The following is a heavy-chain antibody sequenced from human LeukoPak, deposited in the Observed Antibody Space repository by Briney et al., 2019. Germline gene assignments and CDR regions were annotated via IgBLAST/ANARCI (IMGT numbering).Heavy chain of an antibody. CDR2: ISGSSSYT. J-gene: IGHJ2*01. D-gene: IGHD3-22*01. Sequence: GGSLRLSCAASGFTFSSYSMNWVRQAPGKGLEWVSYISGSSSYTNYAESVKGRFTISRDNAKNSLYLQVNSLRAEDTAVYYCARDPSASSGSPPRYYFNLWGRGTLVTVSS. CDR3: ARDPSASSGSPPRYYFNL. V-gene: IGHV3-21*05. CDR1: GFTFSSYS.